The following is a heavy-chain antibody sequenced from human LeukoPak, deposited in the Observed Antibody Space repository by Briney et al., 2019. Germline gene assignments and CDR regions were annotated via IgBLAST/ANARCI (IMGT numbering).Heavy chain of an antibody. J-gene: IGHJ4*02. D-gene: IGHD6-19*01. CDR1: GFTVSSNY. Sequence: GGSLRLSCAASGFTVSSNYMSWVRQAPGKGLEWVSLIYSGGSTYYADSVKGRFTISRDNSKNTLYLQMNSLRAEDTAVYYCARVILVYSSGWGYFDYWGQGTLVTVSS. CDR3: ARVILVYSSGWGYFDY. V-gene: IGHV3-53*01. CDR2: IYSGGST.